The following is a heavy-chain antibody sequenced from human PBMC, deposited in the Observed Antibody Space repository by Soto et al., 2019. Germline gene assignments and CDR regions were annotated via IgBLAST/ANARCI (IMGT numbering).Heavy chain of an antibody. Sequence: PGGSLRLSCAASGFTFSSYGMNWVRQAPGKGLEWVSSISSSSSYIYYADSVKGRFTISRDNAKNSLYLQMNSLRAEDTAVYYCARDQHHGNDDGRYYGMDVWGQGPTVTV. J-gene: IGHJ6*02. CDR1: GFTFSSYG. V-gene: IGHV3-21*04. D-gene: IGHD4-17*01. CDR2: ISSSSSYI. CDR3: ARDQHHGNDDGRYYGMDV.